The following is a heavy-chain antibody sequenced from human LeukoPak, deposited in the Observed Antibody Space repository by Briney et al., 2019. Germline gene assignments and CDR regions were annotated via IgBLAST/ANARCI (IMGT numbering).Heavy chain of an antibody. CDR3: VRDGEGVAISVNYWFDP. J-gene: IGHJ5*02. CDR2: MNPINGNT. D-gene: IGHD3-10*01. V-gene: IGHV1-8*01. CDR1: GFTFTSYD. Sequence: ASVKVSCKDSGFTFTSYDINWVRQATGQGLEWMGWMNPINGNTGYAQKFQGRVTMTRDTSISTAYMELRSLRSDDTAVYYCVRDGEGVAISVNYWFDPWGQGTLVIVSS.